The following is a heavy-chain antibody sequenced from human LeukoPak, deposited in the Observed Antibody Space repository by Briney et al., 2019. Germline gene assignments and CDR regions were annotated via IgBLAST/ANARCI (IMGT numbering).Heavy chain of an antibody. CDR2: IYPGDSDT. Sequence: GESLQISCKASGYSFTTHWIGWVRQMPGKGLEWMGIIYPGDSDTRYSPSFQGQVTISADKSISTAYLQWSSLKASDTAMYYCARKGYCSSTSCYPFDYWGQGTLVTVSS. J-gene: IGHJ4*02. CDR1: GYSFTTHW. V-gene: IGHV5-51*01. D-gene: IGHD2-2*01. CDR3: ARKGYCSSTSCYPFDY.